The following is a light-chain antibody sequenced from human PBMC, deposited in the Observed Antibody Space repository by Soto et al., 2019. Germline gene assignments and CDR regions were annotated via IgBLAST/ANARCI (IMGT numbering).Light chain of an antibody. CDR1: SSGVGAYNY. CDR3: YSYTTSSTRV. J-gene: IGLJ2*01. V-gene: IGLV2-14*01. CDR2: DVS. Sequence: QSALTQPASVSGSPGQSITISCTGTSSGVGAYNYVSWYQQHPGKAPKLMIYDVSNRPSGVSNRFSGSKSGNTASLTISGLQAEDEADYYCYSYTTSSTRVFGGGTQLTVL.